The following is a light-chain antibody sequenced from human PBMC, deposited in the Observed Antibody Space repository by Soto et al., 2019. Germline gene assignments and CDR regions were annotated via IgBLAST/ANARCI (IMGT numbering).Light chain of an antibody. CDR2: EVS. Sequence: QSLLTQHPCVAWSPGHSVTISCTGTSSDVGGYNYVSWYQLHPGKAPKRMVYEVSNRPSGVSNRFSGSKSGNTASLTISGLQAEDEADYYCSSYTSSSTYVFGTGTKVTVL. CDR1: SSDVGGYNY. CDR3: SSYTSSSTYV. V-gene: IGLV2-14*01. J-gene: IGLJ1*01.